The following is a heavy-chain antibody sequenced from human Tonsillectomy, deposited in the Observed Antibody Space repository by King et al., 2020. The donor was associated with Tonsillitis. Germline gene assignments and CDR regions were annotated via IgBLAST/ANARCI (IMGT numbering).Heavy chain of an antibody. D-gene: IGHD6-19*01. V-gene: IGHV3-23*04. Sequence: VQLVESGGGLVQPGGSLRLSFAASGFTFSSYAMSWVRQAPGEGLEVVSAVRGSGGSTYDADSVKGRFTISRDNSKNTLHLQMNSLRAEDTAVYYCAKDVAVAGGVLYFDYWGQGTLVTVSS. CDR2: VRGSGGST. CDR1: GFTFSSYA. CDR3: AKDVAVAGGVLYFDY. J-gene: IGHJ4*02.